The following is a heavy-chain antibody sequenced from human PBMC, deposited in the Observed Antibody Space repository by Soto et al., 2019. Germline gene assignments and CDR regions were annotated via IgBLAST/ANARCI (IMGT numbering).Heavy chain of an antibody. J-gene: IGHJ6*03. CDR1: GGSISSSNW. CDR2: IYHSGST. CDR3: ARMYYYGSGSYWRRYYYYYYYMDV. V-gene: IGHV4-4*02. D-gene: IGHD3-10*01. Sequence: PSETLSLTCAVSGGSISSSNWWSWVRRPPGKGLEWIGEIYHSGSTNYNPSLKSRVTISVDKSKNQFSLKLSSVTAADTAVYYCARMYYYGSGSYWRRYYYYYYYMDVWGKGTTVTVSS.